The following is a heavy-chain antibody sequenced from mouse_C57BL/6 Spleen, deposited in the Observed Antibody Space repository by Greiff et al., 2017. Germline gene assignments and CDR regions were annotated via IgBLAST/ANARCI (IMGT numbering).Heavy chain of an antibody. D-gene: IGHD1-1*01. V-gene: IGHV5-6*01. Sequence: EVQRVESGGDLVKPGGSMKLSCAASGFTFSSYGMSWVRQTPDKRLEWVATISSGGSYTYYPDSVKGRFTISRDNAKNTLYLQMSSLKSEDTAMYYCARRGITTGDFDVWGTGTTVTVSS. CDR3: ARRGITTGDFDV. CDR2: ISSGGSYT. CDR1: GFTFSSYG. J-gene: IGHJ1*03.